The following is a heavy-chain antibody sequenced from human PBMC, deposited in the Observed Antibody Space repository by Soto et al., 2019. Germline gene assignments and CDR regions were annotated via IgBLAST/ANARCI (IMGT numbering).Heavy chain of an antibody. J-gene: IGHJ4*02. CDR3: ARDFTNYGDYRNFDY. CDR2: ISSSSSYI. V-gene: IGHV3-21*01. Sequence: PGGSLRHSCAASGFTFSSYSMNWVRQAPGKELEWVSSISSSSSYIYYADSVKGRFTISRDNAKNSLYLQMNSLRAEDTAVYYCARDFTNYGDYRNFDYRGQGPFVTLSS. CDR1: GFTFSSYS. D-gene: IGHD4-17*01.